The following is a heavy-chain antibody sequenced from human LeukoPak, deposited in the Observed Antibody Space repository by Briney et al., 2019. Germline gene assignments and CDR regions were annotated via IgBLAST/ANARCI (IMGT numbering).Heavy chain of an antibody. D-gene: IGHD3-3*01. Sequence: GGSLRLSCAASGFTFSSYAMSWVRQAPGKGLEWVSAISGSGGSTYYADSVKGRFTISRDNSKNTLYLQMNSLRAEDTAVYYCAKTGLLERITIFGVVNPYYFDYWGQGTLVTVSS. CDR2: ISGSGGST. CDR1: GFTFSSYA. J-gene: IGHJ4*02. CDR3: AKTGLLERITIFGVVNPYYFDY. V-gene: IGHV3-23*01.